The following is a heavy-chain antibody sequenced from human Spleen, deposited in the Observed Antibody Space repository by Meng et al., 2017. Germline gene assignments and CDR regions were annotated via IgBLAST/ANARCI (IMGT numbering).Heavy chain of an antibody. V-gene: IGHV1-18*01. CDR3: ARHSTDWSLDY. D-gene: IGHD2/OR15-2a*01. Sequence: QVQLVQSGVEVKETGGSVKVSCKTSGYTFTNYQTDWVRQAPGQGLEWMGWVNPNHGGASYAQKFQGRLTMTIDTSTTTVYMELRSLRSDDSALYYCARHSTDWSLDYWGQGTLVTVSS. CDR2: VNPNHGGA. CDR1: GYTFTNYQ. J-gene: IGHJ4*02.